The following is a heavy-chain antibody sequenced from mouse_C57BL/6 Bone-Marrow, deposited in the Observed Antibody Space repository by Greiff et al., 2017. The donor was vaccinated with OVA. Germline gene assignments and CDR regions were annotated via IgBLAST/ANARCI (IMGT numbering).Heavy chain of an antibody. CDR2: ISYSGST. CDR3: ASYILDCGSSQYFDV. D-gene: IGHD1-1*01. V-gene: IGHV3-8*01. Sequence: EVKLVESGPGLAKPSQTLSLTCSVTGYSITSDYWNWIRKFPGNKLEYMGYISYSGSTYYNPSLKSRISITRDTSKNQHCLQLNSVSSEDTATNYCASYILDCGSSQYFDVWGTGTTVTVSS. J-gene: IGHJ1*03. CDR1: GYSITSDY.